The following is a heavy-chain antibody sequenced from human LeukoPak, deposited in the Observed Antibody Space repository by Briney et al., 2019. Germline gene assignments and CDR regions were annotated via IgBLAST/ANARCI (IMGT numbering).Heavy chain of an antibody. CDR1: GGSFSGYY. CDR3: ASFASWFGSQVY. CDR2: INHSGST. Sequence: SSETLSLTCAVYGGSFSGYYWSWIRQPPGKGLEWIGEINHSGSTNYNPSLKGRVTISVDTSKNQFSLKLSSVTAADTAVYYCASFASWFGSQVYWGQGTLVTVSS. V-gene: IGHV4-34*01. D-gene: IGHD3-10*01. J-gene: IGHJ4*02.